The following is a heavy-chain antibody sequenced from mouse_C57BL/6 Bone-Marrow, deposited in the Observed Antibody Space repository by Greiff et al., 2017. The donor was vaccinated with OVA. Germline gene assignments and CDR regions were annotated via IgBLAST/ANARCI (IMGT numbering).Heavy chain of an antibody. CDR3: ARQLGSYYYAMDY. CDR1: GYTFTSYW. J-gene: IGHJ4*01. V-gene: IGHV1-53*01. D-gene: IGHD1-1*01. CDR2: INPSNGGT. Sequence: QVQLQQPGAELAKPGASVKLSCKASGYTFTSYWMHWVKQRPGQGLEWIGKINPSNGGTNYNEKFKSKATLTVDKSSSTAYMQLRSLTSEDSAVDYCARQLGSYYYAMDYWGQGTSVTVSS.